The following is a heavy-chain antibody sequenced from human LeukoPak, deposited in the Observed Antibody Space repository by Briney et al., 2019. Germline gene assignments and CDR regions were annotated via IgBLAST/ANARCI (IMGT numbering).Heavy chain of an antibody. V-gene: IGHV4-59*01. CDR2: IYNSGST. J-gene: IGHJ6*02. CDR3: ARDRHTVTPFFYYYGTDV. Sequence: PSETLSLTCTVSGGSSRSYYWSWIRQPPGKGLEWIGYIYNSGSTLYNPSLESRVTISIDTSKNQFSLTLTSVTAADSAVYYCARDRHTVTPFFYYYGTDVWGHGTLVTVSS. CDR1: GGSSRSYY. D-gene: IGHD4-11*01.